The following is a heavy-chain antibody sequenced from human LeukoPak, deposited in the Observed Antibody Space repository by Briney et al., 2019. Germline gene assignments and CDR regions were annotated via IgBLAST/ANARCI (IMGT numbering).Heavy chain of an antibody. D-gene: IGHD6-13*01. CDR3: ARGQKLAS. CDR1: GFTFTDYY. CDR2: ISPLSDYT. Sequence: GGSLRLSCAASGFTFTDYYMSWVRQAPGKGLEWVSYISPLSDYTKYADSVKGRFTISRDNAKNSLSLQMNSLRAEDSAVYYCARGQKLASWGQGALVTVSS. V-gene: IGHV3-11*06. J-gene: IGHJ5*02.